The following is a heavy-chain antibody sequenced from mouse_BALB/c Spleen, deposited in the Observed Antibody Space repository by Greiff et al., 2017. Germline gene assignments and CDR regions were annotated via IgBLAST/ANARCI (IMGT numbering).Heavy chain of an antibody. Sequence: QVQLQQSGAELAKPGASVKMSCKASGYTFTSYWMHWVKQRPGQGLEWIGYINPSTGYTEYNQKFKDKATLTADKSSSTAYMQLSSLTSEDSAVYYCAREAYDYDGLFAYWGQGTLVTVSA. CDR1: GYTFTSYW. V-gene: IGHV1-7*01. J-gene: IGHJ3*01. D-gene: IGHD2-4*01. CDR3: AREAYDYDGLFAY. CDR2: INPSTGYT.